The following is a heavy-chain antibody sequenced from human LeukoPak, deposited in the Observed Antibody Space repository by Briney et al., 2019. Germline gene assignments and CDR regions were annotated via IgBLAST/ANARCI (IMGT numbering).Heavy chain of an antibody. V-gene: IGHV4-34*01. D-gene: IGHD3-10*01. CDR2: XNHSGST. Sequence: LTCAVYGGSFSXXXXXWIXXXXXXXXXXIXXXNHSGSTNYNPSLKSRVTISVDTSKNQFSLKLSSVTAADTAVYYCARNYGSGSPYYYYXXGMDVWGQGTXXXXX. CDR3: ARNYGSGSPYYYYXXGMDV. J-gene: IGHJ6*02. CDR1: GGSFSXXX.